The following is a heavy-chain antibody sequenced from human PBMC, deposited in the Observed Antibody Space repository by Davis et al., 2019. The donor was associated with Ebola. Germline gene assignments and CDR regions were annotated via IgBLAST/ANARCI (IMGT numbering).Heavy chain of an antibody. J-gene: IGHJ4*02. CDR2: IKQDGSEK. D-gene: IGHD1-7*01. CDR1: GFTFSSYW. Sequence: GGSLRLSCAASGFTFSSYWMSWVRQAPGKGLEWVANIKQDGSEKYYVDSVKGRFTISRDNAKNTLFLQMNSLRAEDTAVYYCARGASGTTFDYWGQGTLVTVSS. CDR3: ARGASGTTFDY. V-gene: IGHV3-7*01.